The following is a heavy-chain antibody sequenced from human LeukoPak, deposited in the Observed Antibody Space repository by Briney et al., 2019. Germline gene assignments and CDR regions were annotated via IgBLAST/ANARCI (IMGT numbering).Heavy chain of an antibody. Sequence: PGGSLRLSCAASGFTVSSNYMSWVRQAPGKGLEWVSVIYSGGSTYYADSVKGRFSISRDNSKNTLYLQMNSLRAEDTAVYYCASGPGGSYVYYWGQGTLVTVSS. V-gene: IGHV3-53*01. CDR2: IYSGGST. J-gene: IGHJ4*02. CDR1: GFTVSSNY. CDR3: ASGPGGSYVYY. D-gene: IGHD3-16*01.